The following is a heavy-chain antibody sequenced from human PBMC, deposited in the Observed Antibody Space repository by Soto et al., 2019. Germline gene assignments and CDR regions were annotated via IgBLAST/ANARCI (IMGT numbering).Heavy chain of an antibody. Sequence: SETLSLTCAVSGYSISSGYYWGWIRQPPGKGLEWIGSIFHSGSTYYNPSLKSRVTISVDTSKNQFSLKLSSVTAADTAVYFCARDYGYCSSSTCRDYWGQGTLVTVS. J-gene: IGHJ4*02. D-gene: IGHD2-2*01. V-gene: IGHV4-38-2*02. CDR2: IFHSGST. CDR3: ARDYGYCSSSTCRDY. CDR1: GYSISSGYY.